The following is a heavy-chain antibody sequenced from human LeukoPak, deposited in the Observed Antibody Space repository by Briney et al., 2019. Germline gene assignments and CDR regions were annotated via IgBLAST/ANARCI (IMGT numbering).Heavy chain of an antibody. CDR1: GFTFSSYS. CDR2: ISSSSSYI. Sequence: GGSLRLSCAATGFTFSSYSMNWVRQAPGKGLEWVSSISSSSSYIYYADSVKGRFTISRDNAKNSLYLQMNSLRAEDTAVYYCAGYLGPGLYYYDSSGTDYWGQGTLVTVSS. D-gene: IGHD3-22*01. V-gene: IGHV3-21*01. J-gene: IGHJ4*02. CDR3: AGYLGPGLYYYDSSGTDY.